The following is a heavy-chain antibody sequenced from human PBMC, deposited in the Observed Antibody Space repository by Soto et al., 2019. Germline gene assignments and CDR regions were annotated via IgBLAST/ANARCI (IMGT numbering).Heavy chain of an antibody. Sequence: SETLSLTCTVSGGSISSYYWSWIRQPAGKGLEWIGRIYTSGSTNYNPSLKSRVTMSVDTSKNQFSLKLSSATAADTAVYYRAREGDYYDSSGYSSRPWGQGTLVTVSS. CDR2: IYTSGST. CDR3: AREGDYYDSSGYSSRP. V-gene: IGHV4-4*07. CDR1: GGSISSYY. D-gene: IGHD3-22*01. J-gene: IGHJ4*02.